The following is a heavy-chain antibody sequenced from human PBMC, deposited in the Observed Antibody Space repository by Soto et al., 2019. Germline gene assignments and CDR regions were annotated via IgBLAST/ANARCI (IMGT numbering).Heavy chain of an antibody. CDR1: GFTSNIHA. CDR2: IAPGADYT. CDR3: AWDYCIGGTCHSSEYFQH. Sequence: EVQLLESGGRLVQPGGSLRLSCAASGFTSNIHAMSWVRQAPGKGLQWVSTIAPGADYTNYAESVRGRFAISRDTSRNTVYLHMNNLRAEDTAVYYCAWDYCIGGTCHSSEYFQHWGQGTLVTVSP. V-gene: IGHV3-23*01. D-gene: IGHD2-15*01. J-gene: IGHJ1*01.